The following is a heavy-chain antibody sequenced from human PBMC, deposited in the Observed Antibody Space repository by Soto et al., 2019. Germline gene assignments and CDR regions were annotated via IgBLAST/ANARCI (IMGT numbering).Heavy chain of an antibody. CDR3: AIEGPDDERSHSYFYD. D-gene: IGHD3-16*01. J-gene: IGHJ4*02. Sequence: PSQALPLTCVISGDSVSGNSAAWNWIRQSPSRGLEWLGRTYYRSKWYNDYAVSVKSRITVTPDTSKNQFSLHLNSVTPEDTAVYYCAIEGPDDERSHSYFYDCGQGSLVRVS. CDR1: GDSVSGNSAA. CDR2: TYYRSKWYN. V-gene: IGHV6-1*01.